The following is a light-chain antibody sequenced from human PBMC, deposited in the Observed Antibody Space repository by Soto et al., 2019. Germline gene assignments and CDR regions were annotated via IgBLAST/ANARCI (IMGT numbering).Light chain of an antibody. V-gene: IGLV2-8*01. Sequence: QSVLTQPPSASGSPGQSVTISCTGTSSDVGGYNYVSWYQQHPGKAPKLMIYEVSKRPSWVPDRFSGSKSGHTASLTVSGLQAEDEADYYCSSYAGSNKYVGFGGGTQLTVL. CDR3: SSYAGSNKYVG. CDR1: SSDVGGYNY. J-gene: IGLJ2*01. CDR2: EVS.